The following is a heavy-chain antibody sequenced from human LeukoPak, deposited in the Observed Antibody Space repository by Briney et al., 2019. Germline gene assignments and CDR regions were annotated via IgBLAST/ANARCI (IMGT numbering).Heavy chain of an antibody. CDR3: ARDYYYGSGSYLK. D-gene: IGHD3-10*01. Sequence: GGPLRLSCAASGLTFTNYWMSWVRQAPGKGLEWVANIKPDGSEKYYVDSVKGRFTISRDNAKNSLYLQMNSLRAEDTAVYYCARDYYYGSGSYLKWGQGTLVTVSS. J-gene: IGHJ4*02. V-gene: IGHV3-7*01. CDR2: IKPDGSEK. CDR1: GLTFTNYW.